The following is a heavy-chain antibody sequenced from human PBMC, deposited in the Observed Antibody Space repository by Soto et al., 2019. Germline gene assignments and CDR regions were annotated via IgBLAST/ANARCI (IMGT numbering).Heavy chain of an antibody. Sequence: GASVQVSCKSSGYTITSYGISWGRQAPGQGLEWMGWISAYNGNTNYAQKLQGRVTMTTDTSTSTAYMELRSLRSDDTAVYYCARGNTYYDGWCGPSQYARIDVSAQRTTVLVSS. D-gene: IGHD3-16*01. J-gene: IGHJ6*01. V-gene: IGHV1-18*01. CDR2: ISAYNGNT. CDR1: GYTITSYG. CDR3: ARGNTYYDGWCGPSQYARIDV.